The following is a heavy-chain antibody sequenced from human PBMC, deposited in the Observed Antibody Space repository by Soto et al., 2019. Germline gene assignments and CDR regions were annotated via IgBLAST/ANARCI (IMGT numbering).Heavy chain of an antibody. CDR2: TDWDDDK. Sequence: SGPTLVNPTQTLTVTCTFSGSSLSTSGMCVSWIRQPPGKALEWLALTDWDDDKYYSTSLKTRLTISKDTSKNQVVLTMTNMDPVDTATYYCARVLGYCSGGTCYYYGMDVWGQGTTVTVSS. V-gene: IGHV2-70*01. D-gene: IGHD2-15*01. CDR1: GSSLSTSGMC. J-gene: IGHJ6*02. CDR3: ARVLGYCSGGTCYYYGMDV.